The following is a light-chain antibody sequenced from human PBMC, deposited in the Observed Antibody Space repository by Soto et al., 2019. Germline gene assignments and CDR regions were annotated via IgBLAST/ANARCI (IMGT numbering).Light chain of an antibody. CDR3: QSYDSNPHVV. V-gene: IGLV1-40*01. CDR1: SSNIGAGYD. J-gene: IGLJ2*01. Sequence: QSVLTQPPSVSGAPGQGVTISCTGSSSNIGAGYDVHWYQQLPGTAPKLLIYGNSNRPSGVPDRFSGSKSGTSASLAITGLQAEDEADYYCQSYDSNPHVVFGGGTKLTVL. CDR2: GNS.